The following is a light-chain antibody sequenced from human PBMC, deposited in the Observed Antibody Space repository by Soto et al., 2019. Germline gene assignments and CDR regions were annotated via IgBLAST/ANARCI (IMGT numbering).Light chain of an antibody. V-gene: IGKV3-11*01. CDR3: QERSNWPSLS. Sequence: EIVLTQPPATLSLSPGQRATLSCKASQSVFDYIAWYQQKPGQAPRLLIYEASIRATGVPARFSGSGSGTDFTLTISSLGPEDFAVYYCQERSNWPSLSFGGGTKVEIK. J-gene: IGKJ4*01. CDR2: EAS. CDR1: QSVFDY.